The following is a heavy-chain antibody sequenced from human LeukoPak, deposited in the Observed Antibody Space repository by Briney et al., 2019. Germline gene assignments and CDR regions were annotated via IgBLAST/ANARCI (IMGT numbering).Heavy chain of an antibody. J-gene: IGHJ3*02. D-gene: IGHD2-8*01. V-gene: IGHV3-21*01. CDR2: ISSSSYI. CDR3: ARRSQHDLNGAFDI. CDR1: GFTFSSYS. Sequence: PGGSLRLSCAASGFTFSSYSMNWVRQAPGKGLEWVSSISSSSYIYYADSVKGRFTISRDNAKNSLYLQMNSLRAEDTAVYYCARRSQHDLNGAFDIWGQGTMVTVSS.